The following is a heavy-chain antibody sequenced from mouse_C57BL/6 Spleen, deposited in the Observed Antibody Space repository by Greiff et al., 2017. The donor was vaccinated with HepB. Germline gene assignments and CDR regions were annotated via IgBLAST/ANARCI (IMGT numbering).Heavy chain of an antibody. CDR3: ARSLGYFDV. CDR1: GYAFSSSW. V-gene: IGHV1-82*01. CDR2: IYPGDGDT. Sequence: VQLQQSGPELVKPGASVKISCKASGYAFSSSWMNWVKQRPGKGLEWIGRIYPGDGDTNYNGKFKGKATLTADKSSSTAYMQLSSLTSEDSAVYCCARSLGYFDVWGTGTTVTVSS. J-gene: IGHJ1*03.